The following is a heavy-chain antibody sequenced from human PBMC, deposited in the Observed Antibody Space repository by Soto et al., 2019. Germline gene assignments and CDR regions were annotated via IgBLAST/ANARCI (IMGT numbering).Heavy chain of an antibody. CDR2: INAGNGNT. V-gene: IGHV1-3*01. D-gene: IGHD3-22*01. CDR1: GYTFTSYA. Sequence: GASVKVSCKASGYTFTSYAMHWVRQAPGQRLEWMGWINAGNGNTKYSQKFQGRVTITRDTSASTAYMELSSLRSEDTAVYYCARFGGYYDSSGYYYYYYGMAVWGQGTTVTVSS. J-gene: IGHJ6*02. CDR3: ARFGGYYDSSGYYYYYYGMAV.